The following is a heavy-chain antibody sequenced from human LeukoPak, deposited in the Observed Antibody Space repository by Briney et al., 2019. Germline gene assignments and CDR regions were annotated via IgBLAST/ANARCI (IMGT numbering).Heavy chain of an antibody. V-gene: IGHV4-59*01. CDR2: IYYSGST. Sequence: PSVTLSLTCTVSAGSISSYYWSWIRQPPGKGLEWIGYIYYSGSTNYNPSLKSRVTISVDTSKNQFSLKLSSVTAADTAVYYCARDEGVYDSSGYYYGVWFDPWGQGTLVTVSS. CDR1: AGSISSYY. CDR3: ARDEGVYDSSGYYYGVWFDP. D-gene: IGHD3-22*01. J-gene: IGHJ5*02.